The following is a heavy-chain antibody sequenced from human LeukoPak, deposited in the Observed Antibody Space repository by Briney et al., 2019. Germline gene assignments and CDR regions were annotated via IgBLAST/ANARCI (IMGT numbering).Heavy chain of an antibody. CDR2: ISSSSSYI. Sequence: GGSLRLSCSASGFLFSNAWMSWVRQAPGKGLEWVSSISSSSSYIYYADSVKGRFTISRDNAKNSLYLQMNSLRAEDTAVYYCAREPYSGSYHYYYYYMDVWGKGTTVTVSS. V-gene: IGHV3-21*01. J-gene: IGHJ6*03. CDR1: GFLFSNAW. CDR3: AREPYSGSYHYYYYYMDV. D-gene: IGHD1-26*01.